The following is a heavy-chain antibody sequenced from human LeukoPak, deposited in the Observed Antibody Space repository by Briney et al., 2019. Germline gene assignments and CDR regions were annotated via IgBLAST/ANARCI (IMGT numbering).Heavy chain of an antibody. Sequence: GASVKVSCKASGYTFTSYGISWVRQAPGQGLEWMGWISAYNGNTNYAQKLRGRVTMTTDTSTSTAYMELRSLRSDDTAVYYCARDLSSSSWYYYYYYMDVWGKGTTVTISS. CDR2: ISAYNGNT. D-gene: IGHD6-13*01. V-gene: IGHV1-18*01. J-gene: IGHJ6*03. CDR1: GYTFTSYG. CDR3: ARDLSSSSWYYYYYYMDV.